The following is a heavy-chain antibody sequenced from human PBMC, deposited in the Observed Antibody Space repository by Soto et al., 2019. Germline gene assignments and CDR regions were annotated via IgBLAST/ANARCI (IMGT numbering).Heavy chain of an antibody. CDR3: TIDRRTSAPWFAP. Sequence: VQLVQSGAEVKKVGFSVKVSCKASGGTFSSSAMSWLRQAPGQGLEWMGGITPTFGAVNYAQKFQGRLTVSAEEFTATAYVELSGVTSVESAVYYCTIDRRTSAPWFAPWRQRTLVTLS. CDR2: ITPTFGAV. D-gene: IGHD6-25*01. J-gene: IGHJ5*02. CDR1: GGTFSSSA. V-gene: IGHV1-69*12.